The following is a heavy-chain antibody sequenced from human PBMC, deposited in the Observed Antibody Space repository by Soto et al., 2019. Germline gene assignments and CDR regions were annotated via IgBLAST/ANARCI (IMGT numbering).Heavy chain of an antibody. CDR3: ARESAGSGKNNWFDP. V-gene: IGHV4-59*01. Sequence: QVQLRESGPGLVKPSETLSLSCSVSGGSISPYYWSWIRQPPGKGLEWIGWIYYSGNTYYNPSLKSRVTXSXAXSXXQLLLQLHFMTAADTAVYYCARESAGSGKNNWFDPWGQGTLVTVSS. CDR1: GGSISPYY. J-gene: IGHJ5*02. CDR2: IYYSGNT. D-gene: IGHD3-10*01.